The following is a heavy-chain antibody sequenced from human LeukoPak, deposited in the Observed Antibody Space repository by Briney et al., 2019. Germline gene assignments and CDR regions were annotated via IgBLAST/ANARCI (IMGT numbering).Heavy chain of an antibody. CDR2: ITGSGDTK. Sequence: PGGSLRLSCAASGFTFSDYSMSWVRQVPGRGLEWVSAITGSGDTKYYADSVKGRFAISRDNSRNSLYLQMDSLGVEDTAFYYCTKDLDEDYGFWGQGTLVTVSS. J-gene: IGHJ4*02. V-gene: IGHV3-23*01. CDR3: TKDLDEDYGF. CDR1: GFTFSDYS.